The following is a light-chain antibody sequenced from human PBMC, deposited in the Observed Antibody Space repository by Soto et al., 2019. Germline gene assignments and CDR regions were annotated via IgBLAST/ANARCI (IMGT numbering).Light chain of an antibody. CDR2: WAS. Sequence: DIVMTQSPDSLAVSLGERATINCKSSQSILYSSNNKNFLAWYQQKPGQPPRLLIYWASTRQSGVPDRFSGSGSGTDFTLTINSLQAEDVAVYYCQQYHTTPLTFGGGTKVAIK. CDR1: QSILYSSNNKNF. CDR3: QQYHTTPLT. V-gene: IGKV4-1*01. J-gene: IGKJ4*01.